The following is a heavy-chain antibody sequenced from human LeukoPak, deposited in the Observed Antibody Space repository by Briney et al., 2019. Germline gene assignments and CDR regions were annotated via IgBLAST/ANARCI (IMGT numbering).Heavy chain of an antibody. CDR2: ISGSGGST. J-gene: IGHJ4*02. CDR3: AKKRGRAVVEREIDY. Sequence: GGSLRLSCAASGFTFSSHGMSWVRQAPGKGLEWVSAISGSGGSTYYADSVKGRFTISRDNSKNTLFLQMNSLKIEDTAMYYCAKKRGRAVVEREIDYWGQGTLVTVSS. V-gene: IGHV3-23*01. CDR1: GFTFSSHG. D-gene: IGHD6-19*01.